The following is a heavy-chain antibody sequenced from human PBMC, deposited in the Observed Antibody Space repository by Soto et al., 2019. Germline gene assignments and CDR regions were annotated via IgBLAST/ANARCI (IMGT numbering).Heavy chain of an antibody. Sequence: HVELVQSGADVKKPGASVTISCKASGYTFTDYALHWVRQAPGQRLEWMGWMNAGVGNTLYSQKFQGRITITRDTSASTAYMELNSLKSEDTAIYYCARDTGYTFGSLNYWGTGTLVNVSS. CDR1: GYTFTDYA. CDR2: MNAGVGNT. CDR3: ARDTGYTFGSLNY. J-gene: IGHJ4*02. V-gene: IGHV1-3*01. D-gene: IGHD5-18*01.